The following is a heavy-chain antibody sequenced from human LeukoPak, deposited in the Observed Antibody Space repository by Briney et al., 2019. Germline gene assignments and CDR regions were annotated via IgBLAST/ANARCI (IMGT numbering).Heavy chain of an antibody. CDR2: IYYSGST. J-gene: IGHJ3*02. D-gene: IGHD3-3*01. Sequence: SETLSLTCTVSGGSIFNSQNYWAWIRQPPGKGLEWIGYIYYSGSTYYNPSLKSRVTISVDTSKNQFSLKLSSVTAADTAVYYCARDLVDFWSGYLLSDAFDIWGQGTVVTVSS. CDR1: GGSIFNSQNY. CDR3: ARDLVDFWSGYLLSDAFDI. V-gene: IGHV4-30-4*08.